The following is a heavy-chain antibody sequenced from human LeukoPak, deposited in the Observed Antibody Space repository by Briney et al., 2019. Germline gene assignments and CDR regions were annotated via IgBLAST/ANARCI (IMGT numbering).Heavy chain of an antibody. CDR2: IYSSGST. CDR3: AREDSVSYSIYLDY. CDR1: GGSISNYY. D-gene: IGHD1-26*01. Sequence: SETLSLTCTVSGGSISNYYWSWIRQPAGKGLEWIGRIYSSGSTNYNPSLKSRVTMSVDTSKNQFSLKLSSVPAADTAVYYCAREDSVSYSIYLDYWGQGTLVTVSS. V-gene: IGHV4-4*07. J-gene: IGHJ4*02.